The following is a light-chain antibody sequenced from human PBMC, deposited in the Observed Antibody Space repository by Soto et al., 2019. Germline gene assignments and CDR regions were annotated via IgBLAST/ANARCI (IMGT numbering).Light chain of an antibody. V-gene: IGKV3-20*01. CDR2: AAS. CDR1: QSVSNNY. Sequence: EVVLTQSPGTLSLSPGDRAALSCRASQSVSNNYVAWYQQKPGQAPRLLIYAASARATGIPERFSGSGSGTDFTLTISSLQSEDFAVYYCQQYSIWRTFGQGTKVDI. J-gene: IGKJ1*01. CDR3: QQYSIWRT.